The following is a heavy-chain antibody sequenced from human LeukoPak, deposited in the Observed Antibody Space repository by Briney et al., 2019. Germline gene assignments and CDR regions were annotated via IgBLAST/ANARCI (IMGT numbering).Heavy chain of an antibody. CDR1: GFTFSCYA. CDR3: TRAPYSSGWYTVDF. CDR2: ISMSSTYI. Sequence: GGPLRLSCTASGFTFSCYAMNWVRQAPGKGLEWVSSISMSSTYIYYADSVKGRFTISRDNAKNSLYLQMDSLRDEDTAVYYCTRAPYSSGWYTVDFWGQGTLVTVSS. V-gene: IGHV3-21*01. D-gene: IGHD6-19*01. J-gene: IGHJ4*02.